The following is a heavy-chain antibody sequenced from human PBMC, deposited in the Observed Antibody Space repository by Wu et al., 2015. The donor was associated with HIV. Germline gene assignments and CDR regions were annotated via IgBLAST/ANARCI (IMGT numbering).Heavy chain of an antibody. J-gene: IGHJ3*02. D-gene: IGHD3-16*01. CDR2: ITPSSGGT. CDR3: VRGARGMPKGAFDI. Sequence: QVQLVQSGAEVKKPGASVKVSCKASGYSFTSYYIHWVRQVPGQGLEWMAWITPSSGGTNSAQKVQGRVTMTRDTSINTAYLELSSLTSDDTAVYYCVRGARGMPKGAFDIWGQGTLVIVSS. CDR1: GYSFTSYY. V-gene: IGHV1-2*02.